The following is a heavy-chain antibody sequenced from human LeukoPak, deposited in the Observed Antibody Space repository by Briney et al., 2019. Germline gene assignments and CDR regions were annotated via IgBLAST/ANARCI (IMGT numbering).Heavy chain of an antibody. CDR2: IKSKADGGIS. J-gene: IGHJ4*02. D-gene: IGHD3-22*01. CDR3: TTTYHYDSSPGSFDY. Sequence: GGSLRLSCAASGFTXXNAWMNWVRQAPXXGLEWVGRIKSKADGGISDYAEPVKGRFTFSRDDSKNTLYLVMNSLKTEDTAVYYCTTTYHYDSSPGSFDYWGQGTLVTVSS. CDR1: GFTXXNAW. V-gene: IGHV3-15*01.